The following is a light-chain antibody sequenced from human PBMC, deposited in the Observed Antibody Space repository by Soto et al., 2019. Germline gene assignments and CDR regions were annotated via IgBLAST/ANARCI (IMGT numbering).Light chain of an antibody. Sequence: EIVLTQSPATLSLSPGERATLSCRASQSVSSYLAWYQQKPGQAPRLLIYDASNRATGIPARFSGSGSGTDFTLTISSLEPEDFEVYYCQQRRNWEWKFGQGTKADI. CDR2: DAS. V-gene: IGKV3-11*01. CDR3: QQRRNWEWK. CDR1: QSVSSY. J-gene: IGKJ1*01.